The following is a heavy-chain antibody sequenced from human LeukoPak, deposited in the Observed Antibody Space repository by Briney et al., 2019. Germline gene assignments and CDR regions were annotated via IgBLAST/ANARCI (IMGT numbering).Heavy chain of an antibody. Sequence: NPSETLSLTCTVSGGSISSSSYYWGRIRQPPGKGLEWIGSIYYSGSTYYSPSLKSRVTISVDTSKNQFSLKLSSVTAADTAVYYCARDLSAGGRKWLLGIAPAFDIWGQGTMVTVSS. CDR3: ARDLSAGGRKWLLGIAPAFDI. D-gene: IGHD3-22*01. CDR1: GGSISSSSYY. J-gene: IGHJ3*02. V-gene: IGHV4-39*07. CDR2: IYYSGST.